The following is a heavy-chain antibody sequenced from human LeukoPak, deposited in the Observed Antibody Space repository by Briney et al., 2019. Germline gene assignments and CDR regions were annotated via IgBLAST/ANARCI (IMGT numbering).Heavy chain of an antibody. Sequence: VSVKVSCKASGYTFTSYGISWVRQAPGQGLEWMGWISAYNGNTNYAQKLQGRVTMTTDTSTSTAYMELRSLRSDDTAVYYCARDRNRGTAMVGGGYWGQGTLVTVSS. D-gene: IGHD5-18*01. CDR2: ISAYNGNT. CDR3: ARDRNRGTAMVGGGY. CDR1: GYTFTSYG. J-gene: IGHJ4*02. V-gene: IGHV1-18*01.